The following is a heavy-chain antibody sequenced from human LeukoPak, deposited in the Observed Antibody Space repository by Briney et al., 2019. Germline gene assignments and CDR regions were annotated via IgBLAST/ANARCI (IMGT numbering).Heavy chain of an antibody. CDR2: ISSSSSYI. J-gene: IGHJ3*02. V-gene: IGHV3-21*01. CDR1: GFTFSRHS. CDR3: ARDSGNYLDAFDI. D-gene: IGHD1-7*01. Sequence: TGGSLRLSCAASGFTFSRHSINWVRQAPGKGLEWVSSISSSSSYIYYADSVKGRFTISRDNAKNSLYLQMNGLRAEDTAVYYCARDSGNYLDAFDIWGQGTMVTVSS.